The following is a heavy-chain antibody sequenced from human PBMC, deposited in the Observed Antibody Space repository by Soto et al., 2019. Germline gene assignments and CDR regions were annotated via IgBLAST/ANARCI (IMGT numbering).Heavy chain of an antibody. CDR1: GGSISNGGYY. D-gene: IGHD3-3*01. Sequence: PSETLSLTCTVSGGSISNGGYYWTWIRQHPGKGLEWIGYIYYSGSTYYNPSLKSRVTISVDTSENQFSLKLTSVTAADTAVYYCARDVTDFWSGHEGMDVWGQGTTVTAP. V-gene: IGHV4-31*03. CDR2: IYYSGST. J-gene: IGHJ6*02. CDR3: ARDVTDFWSGHEGMDV.